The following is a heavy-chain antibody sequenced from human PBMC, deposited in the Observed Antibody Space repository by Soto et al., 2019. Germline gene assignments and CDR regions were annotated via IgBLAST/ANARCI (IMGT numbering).Heavy chain of an antibody. Sequence: ASVKVSCKASGYIFSGYYIHWLRQAPGQGLEWMGWINPKTGGTKYTQKFQGRVTMTRDTPSSTAYMELSSLTSDDTAVYYCARDEIQLWFEGPPFDYWGQGTLVTVSS. J-gene: IGHJ4*02. CDR1: GYIFSGYY. CDR3: ARDEIQLWFEGPPFDY. D-gene: IGHD5-18*01. CDR2: INPKTGGT. V-gene: IGHV1-2*02.